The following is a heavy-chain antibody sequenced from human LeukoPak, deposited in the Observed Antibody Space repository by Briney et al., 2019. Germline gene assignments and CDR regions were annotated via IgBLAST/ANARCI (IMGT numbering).Heavy chain of an antibody. CDR2: ISGSGGST. D-gene: IGHD3-10*01. CDR3: AKDKSSRFDP. Sequence: TGGSLRLSCAASGFTFSSYAMSWVRQAPGKGLEWVSAISGSGGSTYYADSVKGRSTISRDNSKNPLYLQMNSLRAEDTAVYYCAKDKSSRFDPWGQGTLVTVSS. J-gene: IGHJ5*02. CDR1: GFTFSSYA. V-gene: IGHV3-23*01.